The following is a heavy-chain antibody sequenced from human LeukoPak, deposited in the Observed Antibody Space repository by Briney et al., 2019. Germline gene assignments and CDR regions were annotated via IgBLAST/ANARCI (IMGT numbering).Heavy chain of an antibody. J-gene: IGHJ4*02. D-gene: IGHD3-22*01. Sequence: PSETLSLTCTVSGGSISSSSYYWGWIRQPPGKGLEWIGSIYYSGSTYYNPSLKSRVTISVDTSKNQFSLKLSSVTAADTAVYYCAGYSYYYDSSGYYYGGQGTLVAVSS. V-gene: IGHV4-39*01. CDR1: GGSISSSSYY. CDR3: AGYSYYYDSSGYYY. CDR2: IYYSGST.